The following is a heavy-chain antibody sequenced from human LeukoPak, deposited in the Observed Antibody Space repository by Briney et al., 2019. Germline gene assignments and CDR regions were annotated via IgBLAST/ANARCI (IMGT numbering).Heavy chain of an antibody. J-gene: IGHJ4*02. CDR2: INPSGGST. V-gene: IGHV1-46*01. D-gene: IGHD6-13*01. CDR1: GYTFTSYY. Sequence: ASVKVSCKASGYTFTSYYMHWVRQAPGQGLEWMGIINPSGGSTSYAQKFQGRVTMTRDTSTSTVYMELSSLRSEDTAVYYCARGGTAIAAAGTNFDYWGQGTLVTVSS. CDR3: ARGGTAIAAAGTNFDY.